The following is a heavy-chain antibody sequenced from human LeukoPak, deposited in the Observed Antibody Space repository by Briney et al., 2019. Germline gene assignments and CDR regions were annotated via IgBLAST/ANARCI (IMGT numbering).Heavy chain of an antibody. CDR2: IYYSGST. J-gene: IGHJ4*02. V-gene: IGHV4-39*01. Sequence: KPSETLSLTCTVSGGSISSSSYYWGWIRQPPGKGLEWIGSIYYSGSTYYNPSLKSRVTISVDTSKNQFSLKLSSVTAADTAVYDCARSQWSGPFPYYFDYWGQGTRVTVSS. D-gene: IGHD3-10*01. CDR1: GGSISSSSYY. CDR3: ARSQWSGPFPYYFDY.